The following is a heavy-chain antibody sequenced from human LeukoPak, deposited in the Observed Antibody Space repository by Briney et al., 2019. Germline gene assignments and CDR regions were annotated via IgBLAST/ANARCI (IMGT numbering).Heavy chain of an antibody. CDR3: ARDRGTFGVVDS. CDR2: IGTSSSTI. D-gene: IGHD3-3*01. V-gene: IGHV3-48*04. CDR1: GFSFPSHS. J-gene: IGHJ4*02. Sequence: GGSLRLSCAASGFSFPSHSFHWVRQSPGKGLEWVAYIGTSSSTIYQAKSVKGRFSISRDNAKHSLFLQMDSLRVEDTAVYYCARDRGTFGVVDSWGQGTLVAVSS.